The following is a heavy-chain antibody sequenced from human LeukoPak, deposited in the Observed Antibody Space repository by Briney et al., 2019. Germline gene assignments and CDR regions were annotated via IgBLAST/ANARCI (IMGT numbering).Heavy chain of an antibody. CDR3: ARGGRWLQPYFDY. V-gene: IGHV3-23*01. Sequence: GGSLRLSCAASGFIFSPYAMSWVRQAPGKGLEWVAGIAGGDDRFYADSVKGRFSISRDNSKNTLYLQMNSLRAEDTAVYYCARGGRWLQPYFDYWGQGTLVTVSS. D-gene: IGHD5-24*01. CDR2: IAGGDDR. CDR1: GFIFSPYA. J-gene: IGHJ4*02.